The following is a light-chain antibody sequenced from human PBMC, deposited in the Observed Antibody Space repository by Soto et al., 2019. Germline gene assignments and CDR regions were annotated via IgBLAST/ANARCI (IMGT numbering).Light chain of an antibody. CDR2: GAS. J-gene: IGKJ3*01. Sequence: VLTQSPDTLSLSPGERATLSCRASERISSNFLAWYQQRPGQAPRLLIYGASTRASGIPDRFSGSGSGTDFAITISRLEPEDFAVFYCQQYCTSPFTFGPGTAVEIK. V-gene: IGKV3-20*01. CDR3: QQYCTSPFT. CDR1: ERISSNF.